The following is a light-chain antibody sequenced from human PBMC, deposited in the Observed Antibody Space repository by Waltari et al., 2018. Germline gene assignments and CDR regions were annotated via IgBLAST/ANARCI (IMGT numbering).Light chain of an antibody. Sequence: EIVLTQSPGTLSLSPGERATPPCRASQSVGSPYLAWYQQTPGQAPRLLIYGASSRATGIPDRFSGSGSGTDFTLTISRLEPEDFAVYFCQQYGSSPPVTFGGGTKVEIK. V-gene: IGKV3-20*01. CDR1: QSVGSPY. CDR3: QQYGSSPPVT. CDR2: GAS. J-gene: IGKJ4*01.